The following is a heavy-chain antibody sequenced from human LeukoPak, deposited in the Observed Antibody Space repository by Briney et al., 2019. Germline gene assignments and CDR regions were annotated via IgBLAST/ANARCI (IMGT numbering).Heavy chain of an antibody. J-gene: IGHJ3*02. V-gene: IGHV4-34*01. D-gene: IGHD6-13*01. Sequence: SETLSLTCAVYGGSFSGYYWSWIRQPPGKGLEWIGEINHSGSTNYNPSLKSRVTISVDTSKNQFSLKLGSVTAADTAVYYCARASPAAGNAFDIWGQGTMVTVSS. CDR2: INHSGST. CDR1: GGSFSGYY. CDR3: ARASPAAGNAFDI.